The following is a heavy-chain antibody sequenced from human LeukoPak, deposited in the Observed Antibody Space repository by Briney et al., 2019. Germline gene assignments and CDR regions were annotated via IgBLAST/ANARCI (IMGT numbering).Heavy chain of an antibody. CDR3: ARDRGYSYADY. CDR1: GFRFISYD. CDR2: ISYDGSNK. Sequence: GGSLRLSCAASGFRFISYDFHWVRQAPGKGLGWVAVISYDGSNKYYADSVKGRFTISRDNSKNTLYLQMNSLRAEDTAVYYCARDRGYSYADYWGQGTLVTVSS. V-gene: IGHV3-30-3*01. J-gene: IGHJ4*02. D-gene: IGHD5-18*01.